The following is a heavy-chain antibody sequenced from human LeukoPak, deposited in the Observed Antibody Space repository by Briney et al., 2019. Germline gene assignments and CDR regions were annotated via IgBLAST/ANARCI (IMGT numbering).Heavy chain of an antibody. D-gene: IGHD1-26*01. CDR2: IYYSGST. J-gene: IGHJ6*02. Sequence: SETLSLTCTVSGGSISSGGYYWSWIRQHPGKGLEWIGYIYYSGSTYYNPSLKSRVTISVDTSKNQFSLKLSSVTAADTAVYYCARDGIGIVGAAGAYGMDVWGQGTTVTVSS. V-gene: IGHV4-31*03. CDR3: ARDGIGIVGAAGAYGMDV. CDR1: GGSISSGGYY.